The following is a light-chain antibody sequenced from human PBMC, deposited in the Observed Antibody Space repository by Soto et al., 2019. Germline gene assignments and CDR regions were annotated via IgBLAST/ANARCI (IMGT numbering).Light chain of an antibody. CDR2: DAS. V-gene: IGKV1-5*01. J-gene: IGKJ1*01. CDR1: QSINGW. CDR3: QQYNSYPWT. Sequence: DIQLTQSPSTLSASVGDRVTIPCRASQSINGWLAWYQQKPGQAPNLLIFDASTLETGVPSRFSGSEAETEFTLTISGLQPDDFATYYCQQYNSYPWTFGQGTKVDIK.